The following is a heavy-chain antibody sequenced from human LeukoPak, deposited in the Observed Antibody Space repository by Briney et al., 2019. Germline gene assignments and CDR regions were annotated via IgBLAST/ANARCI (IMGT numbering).Heavy chain of an antibody. V-gene: IGHV3-30*03. CDR3: ARDWAPYSSSSGYNWFDP. D-gene: IGHD6-6*01. CDR2: ISYDGSNK. CDR1: GFTFSSYG. J-gene: IGHJ5*02. Sequence: GGSLRLSCAAPGFTFSSYGMHWVRQAPGKGLEWVAVISYDGSNKYYADSVKGRFTITRDNSKNTLYLQMNSLRAEDTAVYYCARDWAPYSSSSGYNWFDPLGQGTLVTVSS.